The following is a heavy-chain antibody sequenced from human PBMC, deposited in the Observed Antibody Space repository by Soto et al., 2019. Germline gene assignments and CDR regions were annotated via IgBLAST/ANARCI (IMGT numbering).Heavy chain of an antibody. V-gene: IGHV4-39*01. Sequence: PSETLSLTCTVSGGSISSSSYYWGWIRQPPGKGLEWIGNIYYSGSTYYNPSLKSRVTISVDTSKNQFSLKLSSVTAADTAVYYCARGHEYSSANWLDPWGQGTLVTVSS. CDR1: GGSISSSSYY. D-gene: IGHD6-6*01. J-gene: IGHJ5*02. CDR2: IYYSGST. CDR3: ARGHEYSSANWLDP.